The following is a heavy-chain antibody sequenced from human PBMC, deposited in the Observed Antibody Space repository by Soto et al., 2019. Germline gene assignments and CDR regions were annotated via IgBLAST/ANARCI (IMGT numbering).Heavy chain of an antibody. CDR3: VSQRTSVLAQAYFDY. Sequence: SETLSLTCTVSGGSVSNSNYYWGWIRQSPGKGLEWIGSVYYRGRSYSKSSVKSRVTISVDTSKNQFSLNLNSVTASDTAVYYCVSQRTSVLAQAYFDYWGPGALVTVSS. CDR2: VYYRGRS. CDR1: GGSVSNSNYY. J-gene: IGHJ4*02. V-gene: IGHV4-39*01. D-gene: IGHD2-8*01.